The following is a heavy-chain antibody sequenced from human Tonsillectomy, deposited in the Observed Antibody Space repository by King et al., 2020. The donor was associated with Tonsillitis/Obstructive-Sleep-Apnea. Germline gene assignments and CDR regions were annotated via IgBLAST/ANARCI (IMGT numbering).Heavy chain of an antibody. D-gene: IGHD1-14*01. CDR1: GFTFGDYA. J-gene: IGHJ4*02. CDR3: TRGNHGFDY. V-gene: IGHV3-49*04. Sequence: ELQLVQSGGGLVQPGRSLRLSCTASGFTFGDYAMNWVRQAPGKGLEWVGFIRSEAYGGTTEYAASVRGRFTISRDDSKTIAYLQMDSLKTEDTAVYYCTRGNHGFDYWGQGTLVTVSS. CDR2: IRSEAYGGTT.